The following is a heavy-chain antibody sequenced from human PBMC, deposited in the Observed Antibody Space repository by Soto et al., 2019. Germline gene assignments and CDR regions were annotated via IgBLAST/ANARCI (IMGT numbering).Heavy chain of an antibody. V-gene: IGHV3-23*01. CDR2: ISDAAGSA. Sequence: GGSLRLSCVASGFTFSSYAMSWVRQVPGKGLEWVSTISDAAGSAYYVDSVKGRFTISRDNSKKTLYLQMNSLRAEDSAVYYCARPYGGKIGDAPDLWGPGTMGTVS. CDR1: GFTFSSYA. D-gene: IGHD4-17*01. CDR3: ARPYGGKIGDAPDL. J-gene: IGHJ3*01.